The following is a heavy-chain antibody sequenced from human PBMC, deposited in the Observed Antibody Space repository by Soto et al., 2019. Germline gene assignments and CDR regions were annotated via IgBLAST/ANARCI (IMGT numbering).Heavy chain of an antibody. D-gene: IGHD3-22*01. J-gene: IGHJ3*02. CDR3: ARGDYYDSSGPFSDAFDI. CDR1: GFTFSSYV. V-gene: IGHV3-23*01. CDR2: ISGSGGTT. Sequence: GGSLRLSCAASGFTFSSYVMSWVRQAPGKGLEWVSGISGSGGTTYYADSVKGRFTISRDNAKNSLYLQMNSLRAEDTAVYYCARGDYYDSSGPFSDAFDIWGQGTMVTVSS.